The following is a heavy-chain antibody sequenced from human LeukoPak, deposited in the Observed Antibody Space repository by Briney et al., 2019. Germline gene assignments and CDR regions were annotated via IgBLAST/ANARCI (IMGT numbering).Heavy chain of an antibody. CDR2: INTNTGNP. Sequence: ASVKVSCKASGYTFTSYAMNWVRQAPGQGLEWMGWINTNTGNPTYAQGFTGRFVFSLDTSVSTAYLQISSLRAEDTAVYYCARGPDFVTGYYGLFDYWGQGTLVTVSS. CDR3: ARGPDFVTGYYGLFDY. V-gene: IGHV7-4-1*02. J-gene: IGHJ4*02. D-gene: IGHD3/OR15-3a*01. CDR1: GYTFTSYA.